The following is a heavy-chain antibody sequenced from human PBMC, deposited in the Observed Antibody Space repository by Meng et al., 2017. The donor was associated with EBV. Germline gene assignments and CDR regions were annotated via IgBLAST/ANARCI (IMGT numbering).Heavy chain of an antibody. CDR2: ISSNSIDI. J-gene: IGHJ4*02. D-gene: IGHD2-8*01. Sequence: EVQLEEAGGGLVKPGGSLRPSCAASGFTLRSYSMNWVRLAPGKGLEWVSSISSNSIDIYYADLVKGRFTISRDNAKNSLFLQMNSLRAEDTAVYYCARDRTSNRFDYWGQGTLVTVSS. V-gene: IGHV3-21*01. CDR3: ARDRTSNRFDY. CDR1: GFTLRSYS.